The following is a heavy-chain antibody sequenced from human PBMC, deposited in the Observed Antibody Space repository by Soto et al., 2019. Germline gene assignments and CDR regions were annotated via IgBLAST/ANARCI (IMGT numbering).Heavy chain of an antibody. J-gene: IGHJ4*02. CDR1: GFTFSSYA. D-gene: IGHD2-15*01. CDR3: AKPLQLSSVVVVAATLRDY. Sequence: GGSLRLSCAASGFTFSSYAMSWVRQAPGKGLEWVSAISGSGGSTYYADSVKGRFTISRDNSKNTLYLQMNSLRAEDTAVYYCAKPLQLSSVVVVAATLRDYWGQGTLVTVSS. CDR2: ISGSGGST. V-gene: IGHV3-23*01.